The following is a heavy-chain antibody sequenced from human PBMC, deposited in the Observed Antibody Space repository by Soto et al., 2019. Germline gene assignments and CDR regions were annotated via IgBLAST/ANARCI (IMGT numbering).Heavy chain of an antibody. V-gene: IGHV3-23*01. CDR3: ARDGATSVSSSWYY. Sequence: GGSLRLYFADSGVPFNDYGMNWVRHVPGKGLEWVSGISASGGRTYYADSVKGRFTISRDNSKNTLYLLMNSLRAEDTAVYYCARDGATSVSSSWYYWGPGTLVTVSS. D-gene: IGHD6-13*01. J-gene: IGHJ4*02. CDR1: GVPFNDYG. CDR2: ISASGGRT.